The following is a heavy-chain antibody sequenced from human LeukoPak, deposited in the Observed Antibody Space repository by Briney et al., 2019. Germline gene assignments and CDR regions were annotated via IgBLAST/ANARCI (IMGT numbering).Heavy chain of an antibody. V-gene: IGHV3-30*18. D-gene: IGHD3-10*01. CDR3: AKVDYGSGVDY. Sequence: GGSLRLSCAASGFTFSSYDMHWVRQAPGKGLEWVAVISYDGSNKYYADSVKGRFTIFRDNSKKTLYLQMNSLRTEDTAVYYCAKVDYGSGVDYWGQGTLVTVSS. CDR2: ISYDGSNK. CDR1: GFTFSSYD. J-gene: IGHJ4*02.